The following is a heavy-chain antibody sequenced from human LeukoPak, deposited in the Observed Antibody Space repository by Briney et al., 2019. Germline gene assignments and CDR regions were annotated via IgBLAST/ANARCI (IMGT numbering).Heavy chain of an antibody. CDR1: GGSISSYY. D-gene: IGHD6-13*01. CDR2: IYYSGST. Sequence: SETLSLTCTVSGGSISSYYWSWIRQPPGKGREWIGYIYYSGSTNYNPSLKSRVTISVDTSKNQFSLKLSSVTAADTAVYYCARAPRDSSSWYPFDYWGQGTLVTVSS. V-gene: IGHV4-59*01. J-gene: IGHJ4*02. CDR3: ARAPRDSSSWYPFDY.